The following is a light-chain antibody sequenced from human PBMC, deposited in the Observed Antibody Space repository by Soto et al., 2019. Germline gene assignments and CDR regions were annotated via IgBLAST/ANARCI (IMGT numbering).Light chain of an antibody. CDR3: CSFAGANSFALYV. J-gene: IGLJ1*01. V-gene: IGLV2-11*01. Sequence: QSALTQPHSVSGSPGQSVTISCTGTSSDVGGYNYVFWYQHHPGKAPNLIILDVNKRPSGVPDRFSGSKSGNTASLTIAGLQADDEADYHCCSFAGANSFALYVFGTGTKLTVL. CDR1: SSDVGGYNY. CDR2: DVN.